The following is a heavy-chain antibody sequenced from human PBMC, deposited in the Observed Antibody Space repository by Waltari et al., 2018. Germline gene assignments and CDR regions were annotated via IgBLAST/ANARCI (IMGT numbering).Heavy chain of an antibody. J-gene: IGHJ4*02. V-gene: IGHV3-23*01. CDR2: ISGSGGRT. Sequence: EVQLLTSGGGLVQPGGSLRLSCAASRFPSSSYAMRWLRQAPGKGLEWVSAISGSGGRTYYADTVKGRFTISRDNSKNTLYLQMNSLRAEDTAVYYCARGEELHDFDYWGQGTMVTVSS. CDR3: ARGEELHDFDY. CDR1: RFPSSSYA. D-gene: IGHD1-26*01.